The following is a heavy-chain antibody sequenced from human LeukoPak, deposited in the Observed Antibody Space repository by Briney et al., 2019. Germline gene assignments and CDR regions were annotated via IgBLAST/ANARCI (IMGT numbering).Heavy chain of an antibody. CDR3: ARVDIRREYCYYGMDV. J-gene: IGHJ6*02. Sequence: SETLSLTCTVSGGSISSYYWSWTRQPPGKGLEWIGYIYYSGSTNYNPSLKSRVTISVDTSKNQFSLKLSSVTAADTAVYYCARVDIRREYCYYGMDVWGQGTAVTVSS. CDR1: GGSISSYY. D-gene: IGHD2-2*03. V-gene: IGHV4-59*01. CDR2: IYYSGST.